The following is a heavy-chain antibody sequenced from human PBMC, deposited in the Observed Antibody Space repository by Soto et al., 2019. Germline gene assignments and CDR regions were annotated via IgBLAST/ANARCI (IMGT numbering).Heavy chain of an antibody. Sequence: SETLSLTCTVSGGSISSGGYYWSWIRQHPGKGLEWIGYIYYSGSTYYNPSLKSRVTISVDTSKNQFSLKLSSVTAADTAVYYCASSGYYYSFLGYWGQGTLVTVSS. J-gene: IGHJ4*02. V-gene: IGHV4-31*03. CDR1: GGSISSGGYY. CDR2: IYYSGST. CDR3: ASSGYYYSFLGY. D-gene: IGHD3-22*01.